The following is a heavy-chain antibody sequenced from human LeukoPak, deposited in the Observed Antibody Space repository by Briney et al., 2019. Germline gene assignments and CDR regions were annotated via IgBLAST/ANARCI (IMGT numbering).Heavy chain of an antibody. Sequence: GGSLRLSRAASGFTFSSYAMHWVRQAPGKGLEWVAVISYDGSNKYYADSVKGRFTISRDNSKNTLYLQMNSLRAEDTAVYYCARDSAYYYDSSGYYDYFDYWGQGTLVTVSS. D-gene: IGHD3-22*01. CDR2: ISYDGSNK. CDR1: GFTFSSYA. J-gene: IGHJ4*02. CDR3: ARDSAYYYDSSGYYDYFDY. V-gene: IGHV3-30-3*01.